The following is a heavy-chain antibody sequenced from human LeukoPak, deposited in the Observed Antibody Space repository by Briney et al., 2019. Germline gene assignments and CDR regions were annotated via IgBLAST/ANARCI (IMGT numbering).Heavy chain of an antibody. CDR1: GFTFSSYW. V-gene: IGHV3-20*04. J-gene: IGHJ3*02. CDR2: INWNGGST. D-gene: IGHD1-26*01. CDR3: ARVRVVWDLDDAFDI. Sequence: GGSLRLSCAASGFTFSSYWMSWVRQAPGKGLEWVSGINWNGGSTIYADSVKGRFTISRDNAKNSLYLQMNSLRVEDTALYFCARVRVVWDLDDAFDIWGQGTMVTVSS.